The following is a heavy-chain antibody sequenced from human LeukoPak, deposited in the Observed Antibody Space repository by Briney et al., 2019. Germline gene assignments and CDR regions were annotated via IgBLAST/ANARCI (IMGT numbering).Heavy chain of an antibody. D-gene: IGHD1-20*01. CDR3: ARPRYRFNWNDVADAFDI. J-gene: IGHJ3*02. CDR1: GYSISSGYY. V-gene: IGHV4-38-2*02. CDR2: IYHSGST. Sequence: SETLSLTCTVSGYSISSGYYWGWIRQPPGKGLEWIGSIYHSGSTYYNPSLKSRVTISVDTSKNQFSLKLSSVTAADTAVYYCARPRYRFNWNDVADAFDIWGQGTMVTVSS.